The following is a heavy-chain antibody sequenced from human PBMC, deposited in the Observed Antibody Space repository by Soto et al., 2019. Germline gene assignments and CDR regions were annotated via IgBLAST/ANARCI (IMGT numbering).Heavy chain of an antibody. CDR1: GFTFSSYA. CDR3: AKESHPRIQVWERDYYYYMDV. Sequence: EVQLLESGGGLVQPGGSLRLSCAASGFTFSSYAMSWVRQAPGKGLEWVSGISGSGGSTYSADSVKGRFTISRDNSKNTLYLQMNSLRAEDTAVYYCAKESHPRIQVWERDYYYYMDVWGKGTTVTVSS. D-gene: IGHD5-18*01. J-gene: IGHJ6*03. V-gene: IGHV3-23*01. CDR2: ISGSGGST.